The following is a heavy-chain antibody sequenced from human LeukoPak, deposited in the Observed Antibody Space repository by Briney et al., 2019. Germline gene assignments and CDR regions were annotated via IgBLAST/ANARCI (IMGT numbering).Heavy chain of an antibody. J-gene: IGHJ4*02. CDR2: ISGSGGST. D-gene: IGHD3-22*01. CDR3: AKGRFWDYYDSSGYYPFDY. CDR1: GFTFSSYA. V-gene: IGHV3-23*01. Sequence: GGSLRLSCAASGFTFSSYAMSWVRQAPGKGLERVSAISGSGGSTYYADFVKGRFTISRDNSKNTLYLQMNSLRAEDTAVYYCAKGRFWDYYDSSGYYPFDYWGQGTLVTVSS.